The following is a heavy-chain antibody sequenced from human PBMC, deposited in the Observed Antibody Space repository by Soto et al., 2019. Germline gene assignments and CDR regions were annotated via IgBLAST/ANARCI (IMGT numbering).Heavy chain of an antibody. CDR2: IWYDGSNK. J-gene: IGHJ5*02. D-gene: IGHD1-1*01. CDR3: ARDLISSYKEDNWFDP. CDR1: GFTFSSYG. Sequence: PGGSLRLSCAASGFTFSSYGMHWVRQAPGKGLEWVAVIWYDGSNKYYADSVKGRFTISRDNSKNTLYLQMNSLRAEDTAVYYCARDLISSYKEDNWFDPWGQGTLVTVSS. V-gene: IGHV3-33*01.